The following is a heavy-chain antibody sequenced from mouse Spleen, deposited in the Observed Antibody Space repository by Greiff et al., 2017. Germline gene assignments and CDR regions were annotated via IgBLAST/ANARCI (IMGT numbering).Heavy chain of an antibody. CDR3: ARDGNYFYAMDY. V-gene: IGHV2-6-1*01. CDR1: GFSLTSYG. Sequence: VMLVESGPGLVAPSQSLSITCTISGFSLTSYGVHWVRQPPGKGLEWLVVIWSDGSTTYNSALKSRLSISKDNSKSQVFLKMNSLQTDDTAMYYCARDGNYFYAMDYWGQGTSVTVSS. J-gene: IGHJ4*01. D-gene: IGHD2-1*01. CDR2: IWSDGST.